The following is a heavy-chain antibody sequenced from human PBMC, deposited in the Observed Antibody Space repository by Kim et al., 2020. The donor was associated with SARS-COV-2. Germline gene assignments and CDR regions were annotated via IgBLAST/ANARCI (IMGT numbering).Heavy chain of an antibody. CDR2: VHHTGTT. CDR3: ARRVRVSDSYFYYMDL. CDR1: VGSFSDYY. V-gene: IGHV4-34*01. D-gene: IGHD3-10*01. J-gene: IGHJ6*03. Sequence: SETLSLTCAVYVGSFSDYYWAWIRQPPGKGLEWIGEVHHTGTTNYNPSLRSRVTMSVDTSKNQFSVKLESVTAADSAVYYCARRVRVSDSYFYYMDLWGKGLTVIVSS.